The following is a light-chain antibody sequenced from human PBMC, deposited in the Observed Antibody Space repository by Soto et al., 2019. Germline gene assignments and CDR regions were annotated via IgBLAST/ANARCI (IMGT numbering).Light chain of an antibody. J-gene: IGKJ4*01. V-gene: IGKV1-5*03. Sequence: DIQMTQSPSTLSASVGDRVTITCRASQSISSWLAWYQQKPGKAPKLLIYKASSLESGVPSRFSGSGSGTEFSLTISSMQPEDFATYYCQQYNSYSPDFGGGTKVEIK. CDR3: QQYNSYSPD. CDR1: QSISSW. CDR2: KAS.